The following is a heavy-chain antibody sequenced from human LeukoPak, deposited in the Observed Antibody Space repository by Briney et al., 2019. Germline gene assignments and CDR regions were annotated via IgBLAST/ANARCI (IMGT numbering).Heavy chain of an antibody. CDR2: IITYNGNT. Sequence: ASVKVSCKASGYTFTSYGINWVRQAPGQGLEWMGSIITYNGNTNYAQKLQGRVTMTTDTSTSTAYMELRSLRSDDTAVYYCAREGFFSYYYGSGSYPKKGRFDYWGQGTLVTVSS. CDR1: GYTFTSYG. J-gene: IGHJ4*02. D-gene: IGHD3-10*01. V-gene: IGHV1-18*04. CDR3: AREGFFSYYYGSGSYPKKGRFDY.